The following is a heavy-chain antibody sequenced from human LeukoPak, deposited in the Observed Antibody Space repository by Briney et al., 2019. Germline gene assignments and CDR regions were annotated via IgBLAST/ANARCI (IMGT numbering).Heavy chain of an antibody. CDR2: INPNSGGT. CDR1: GYTFTGYY. D-gene: IGHD2-21*02. CDR3: AREMTAYCGGDCPTDAFDI. V-gene: IGHV1-2*02. J-gene: IGHJ3*02. Sequence: GASVKVSCKASGYTFTGYYMHWVRQAPGQGLEWMGWINPNSGGTNYAQKFQGRVTMTRDTSISTAYMELSRLRSDDTAVYYCAREMTAYCGGDCPTDAFDIWGQGTMVTVSS.